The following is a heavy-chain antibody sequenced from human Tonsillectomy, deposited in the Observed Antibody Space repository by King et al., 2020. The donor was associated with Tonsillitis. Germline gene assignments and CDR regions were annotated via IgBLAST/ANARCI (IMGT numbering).Heavy chain of an antibody. CDR1: GFTFSTYG. CDR3: ASSAGTFSYYYYMDV. CDR2: IWFDGSNK. Sequence: VQLVESGGGVVQPVRSLRLSCAASGFTFSTYGMHWVRQAPGKGLEWVALIWFDGSNKYYADSVKGRFTISRDNSKNTLYRQMNSLRAEDTAVYYCASSAGTFSYYYYMDVWGKGTTVTVSS. V-gene: IGHV3-33*08. D-gene: IGHD6-13*01. J-gene: IGHJ6*03.